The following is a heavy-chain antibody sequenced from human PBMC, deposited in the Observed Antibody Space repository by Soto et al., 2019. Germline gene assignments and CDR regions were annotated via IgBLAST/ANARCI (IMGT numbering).Heavy chain of an antibody. D-gene: IGHD2-8*01. V-gene: IGHV3-53*04. CDR3: ARIPKGYCTNGVCAHFDY. Sequence: GGSLRLSCAASGFTVSSNYMSWVRQAPGKGLEWVSVIYSGGSTYYADSVKGRFTISRHNSKNTLYLQMNSLRAEDTAVYYCARIPKGYCTNGVCAHFDYWGQGTLVTVSS. J-gene: IGHJ4*02. CDR2: IYSGGST. CDR1: GFTVSSNY.